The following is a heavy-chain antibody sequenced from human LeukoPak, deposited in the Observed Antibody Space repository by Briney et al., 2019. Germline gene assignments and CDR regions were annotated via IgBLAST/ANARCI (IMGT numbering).Heavy chain of an antibody. CDR3: AKSNGYGLVDI. V-gene: IGHV4-4*02. D-gene: IGHD3-10*01. CDR1: GGSISSSNW. Sequence: PSETLSLTCAVSGGSISSSNWWSWVRQPPGKGLEWIGEIYRSGSTNYNPSLKSRVTISVDTSKNQFSLKLNSVTAADTAVYYCAKSNGYGLVDIWGQGTMVTVSS. J-gene: IGHJ3*02. CDR2: IYRSGST.